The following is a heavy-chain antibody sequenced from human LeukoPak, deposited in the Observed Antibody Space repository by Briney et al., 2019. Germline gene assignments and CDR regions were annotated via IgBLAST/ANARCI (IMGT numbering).Heavy chain of an antibody. Sequence: GGSLRLSCAASVFMFSSNWMSWVRLAPGKGLEGVANIKEDGPETYYVDSVKGRFTISRDNAKNSLYLQMNSLRVEATAVYYCAKEGRSLQTYWGQGTLVTVSS. CDR1: VFMFSSNW. CDR2: IKEDGPET. CDR3: AKEGRSLQTY. D-gene: IGHD5-24*01. V-gene: IGHV3-7*03. J-gene: IGHJ4*02.